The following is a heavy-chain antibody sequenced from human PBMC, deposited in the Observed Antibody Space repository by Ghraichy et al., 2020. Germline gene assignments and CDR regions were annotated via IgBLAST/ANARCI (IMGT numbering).Heavy chain of an antibody. CDR3: ARDRRSYWNGVVRGMDV. J-gene: IGHJ6*02. CDR2: INSDGSST. D-gene: IGHD3-3*01. V-gene: IGHV3-74*01. Sequence: GGSLRLSCAASGFTFSSYWMHWVRQAPGKGLVWVSRINSDGSSTSYADSVKGRFTISRDNAKNTLYLQMNSLRAEDTAVYYCARDRRSYWNGVVRGMDVWGQGTTVTVSS. CDR1: GFTFSSYW.